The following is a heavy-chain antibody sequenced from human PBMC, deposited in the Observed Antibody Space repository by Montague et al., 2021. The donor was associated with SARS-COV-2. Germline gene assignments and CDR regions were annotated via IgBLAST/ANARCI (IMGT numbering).Heavy chain of an antibody. CDR1: GDSISSANYY. V-gene: IGHV4-31*03. CDR2: IYYTGGT. CDR3: ARGNITPSGFDI. J-gene: IGHJ3*02. Sequence: TLSLTCTVPGDSISSANYYWNWIRQNPGKGLEWIGYIYYTGGTHYNPSLESRLTMSIDTSKSQFSLRLSSVTAADTAMYYCARGNITPSGFDIWGQGTVVTVSS. D-gene: IGHD1-14*01.